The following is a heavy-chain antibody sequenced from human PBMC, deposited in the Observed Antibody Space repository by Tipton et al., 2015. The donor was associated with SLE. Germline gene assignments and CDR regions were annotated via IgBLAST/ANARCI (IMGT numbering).Heavy chain of an antibody. CDR3: ARRYDLSTGILN. D-gene: IGHD3-9*01. J-gene: IGHJ4*02. Sequence: TLSLTCTVSAGSISSGNYYWSWIRQPAGKGLEWIGQIYTSGTTSYNPSLKGRITLSVDTSRNQISLKLSSVTAADTAVYYCARRYDLSTGILNWGQGTLATVSS. CDR2: IYTSGTT. V-gene: IGHV4-61*09. CDR1: AGSISSGNYY.